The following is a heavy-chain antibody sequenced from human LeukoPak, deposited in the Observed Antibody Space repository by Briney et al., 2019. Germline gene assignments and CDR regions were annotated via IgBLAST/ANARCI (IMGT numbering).Heavy chain of an antibody. CDR3: ATYPFRGATHYFDY. CDR2: IYYSGST. J-gene: IGHJ4*02. CDR1: GGSIRSSSYY. V-gene: IGHV4-39*07. D-gene: IGHD3-10*01. Sequence: SETLSLTCTVSGGSIRSSSYYWGWIRQPPGKGLEWIGSIYYSGSTYYNPSLKSRVTISVDTSKNQFSLKLSSVTAADTAVYYCATYPFRGATHYFDYWGQGILVTVSS.